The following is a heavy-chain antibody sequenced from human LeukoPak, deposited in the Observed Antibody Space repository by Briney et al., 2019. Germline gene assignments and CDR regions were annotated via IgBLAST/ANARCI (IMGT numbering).Heavy chain of an antibody. CDR3: AKDLVGWFYYYYGMDV. CDR2: ISYDGSNK. CDR1: GFTFTDYS. V-gene: IGHV3-30*18. D-gene: IGHD1-26*01. Sequence: GGSLRLSCAASGFTFTDYSMSWIRQTPGKGLEWVAVISYDGSNKYYADSVKGRFTISRDNSKNTLYLQMNSLRAEDTAVYYCAKDLVGWFYYYYGMDVWGQGTTVTVSS. J-gene: IGHJ6*02.